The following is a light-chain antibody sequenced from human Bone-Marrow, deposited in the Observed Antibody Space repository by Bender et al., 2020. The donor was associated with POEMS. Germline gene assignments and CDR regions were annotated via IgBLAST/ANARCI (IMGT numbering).Light chain of an antibody. CDR2: HNN. V-gene: IGLV1-51*01. CDR3: ATWDGGLRVVV. J-gene: IGLJ2*01. CDR1: GLNIGSNY. Sequence: QSVLTQPPSVSAAPGPKVTISCSGSGLNIGSNYMSLYQKFPGAAPKLLIYHNNKRPSGIPDRFSGSKSGTSATLGITGLQTGDEDDYYCATWDGGLRVVVFGGGTKVTAL.